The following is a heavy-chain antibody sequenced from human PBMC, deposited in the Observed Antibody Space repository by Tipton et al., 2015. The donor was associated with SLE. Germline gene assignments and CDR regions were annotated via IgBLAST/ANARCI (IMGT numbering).Heavy chain of an antibody. V-gene: IGHV4-59*01. D-gene: IGHD3-16*01. CDR1: GGSMSFYY. CDR2: IYYTGST. J-gene: IGHJ4*02. Sequence: TLSLTCTVSGGSMSFYYWSWIRQPPGKGLEWIGDIYYTGSTSQSPSLKSRLTMSTDTSKNQFSLRLSAVTAADTAVYYCARDRGGIGDWGQGTLVIVSS. CDR3: ARDRGGIGD.